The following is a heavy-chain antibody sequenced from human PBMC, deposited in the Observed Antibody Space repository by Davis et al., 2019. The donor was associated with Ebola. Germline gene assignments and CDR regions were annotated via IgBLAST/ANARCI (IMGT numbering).Heavy chain of an antibody. Sequence: MPSETLSLTCTVSGGSISSGDYYWSWIRQPPGKGLEWIGYIYYSGSTYYNPSLKSRVSISVDTSKNQFSLKLSSVTAADTAVYYCARDSSYDSSGYYDYWGQGTLVTVSS. CDR2: IYYSGST. J-gene: IGHJ4*02. D-gene: IGHD3-22*01. V-gene: IGHV4-30-4*02. CDR3: ARDSSYDSSGYYDY. CDR1: GGSISSGDYY.